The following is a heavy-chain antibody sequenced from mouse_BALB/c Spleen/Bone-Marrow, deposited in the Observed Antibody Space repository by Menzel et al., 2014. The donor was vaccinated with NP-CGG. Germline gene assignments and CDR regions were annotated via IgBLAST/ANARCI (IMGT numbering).Heavy chain of an antibody. Sequence: VQLQQSGAELVMPGASVKMSCKASGYTFTDNCIYWVKQRPGQGLEWIGAIDTSDSYTNYNQKFMGKASLTVDASSSVANMQVSSLTSDDCAVYYDAGGGHDFSLDYWGQGTSVTVSS. J-gene: IGHJ4*01. D-gene: IGHD2-4*01. CDR2: IDTSDSYT. V-gene: IGHV1-69*01. CDR1: GYTFTDNC. CDR3: AGGGHDFSLDY.